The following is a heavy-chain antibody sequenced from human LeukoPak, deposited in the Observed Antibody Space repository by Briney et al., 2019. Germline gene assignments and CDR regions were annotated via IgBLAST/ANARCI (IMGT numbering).Heavy chain of an antibody. V-gene: IGHV1-69*13. D-gene: IGHD2-2*01. CDR1: GGTFSSYA. CDR2: IIPIFGTA. J-gene: IGHJ6*02. Sequence: ASVKVSCKASGGTFSSYAISWVRQAPGQGLEWMGGIIPIFGTANYAQKFQGRVTITADESTSTAYMELSSLRSDDTAVYYCARDLCSSTSCYPTDYYYYGMDVWGQGTTVTVSS. CDR3: ARDLCSSTSCYPTDYYYYGMDV.